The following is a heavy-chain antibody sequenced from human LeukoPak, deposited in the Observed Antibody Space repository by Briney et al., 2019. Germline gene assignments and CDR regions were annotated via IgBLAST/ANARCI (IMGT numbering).Heavy chain of an antibody. V-gene: IGHV1-69*13. CDR2: IIPIFGAA. D-gene: IGHD3-3*01. J-gene: IGHJ4*02. CDR3: ARAAHCDFWSGCNFDY. CDR1: GYTFTGYY. Sequence: SVKVSCKASGYTFTGYYMHWVRQAPGQGLEWMGGIIPIFGAANYAQKFQGRVTITADESTSTAYMELSSLRSEDTAVYYCARAAHCDFWSGCNFDYWGQGTLVTVSS.